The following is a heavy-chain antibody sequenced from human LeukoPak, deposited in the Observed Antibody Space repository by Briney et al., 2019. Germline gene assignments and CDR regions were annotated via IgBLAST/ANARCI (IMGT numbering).Heavy chain of an antibody. CDR1: GGTFSSYA. J-gene: IGHJ4*02. CDR3: ATRIELRTGTFDY. CDR2: IIPIFGTA. V-gene: IGHV1-69*05. D-gene: IGHD1-1*01. Sequence: SVKVSCKASGGTFSSYAISWVRQAPGQGLEWMGGIIPIFGTANYAQKLQGRVTMTTDTSTSTAYMELRSLRSDDTAVYYCATRIELRTGTFDYWGQGTLVTVSS.